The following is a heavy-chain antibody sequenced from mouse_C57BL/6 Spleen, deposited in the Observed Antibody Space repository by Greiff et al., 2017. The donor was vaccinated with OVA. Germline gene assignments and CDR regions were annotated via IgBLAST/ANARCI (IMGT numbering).Heavy chain of an antibody. D-gene: IGHD1-2*01. J-gene: IGHJ2*01. Sequence: DVQLQQSGPGLVKPSQSLSLTCSVTGYSITSGYYWNWIRQFPGNQLEWMGYISYDGSNNYNPSLKNRISITRDTSKNQFFLKLNSVTTEDTATYYCARSLWDYFDYWGQGTTLTVSS. V-gene: IGHV3-6*01. CDR3: ARSLWDYFDY. CDR1: GYSITSGYY. CDR2: ISYDGSN.